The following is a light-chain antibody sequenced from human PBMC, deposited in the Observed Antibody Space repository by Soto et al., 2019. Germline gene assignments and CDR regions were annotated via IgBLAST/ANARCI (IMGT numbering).Light chain of an antibody. Sequence: QSVLTQPPSVSGAPGQKVTISCTGGSSNIGAGYDVNWYQQLPGTAPKLLISGISDRPSGVPDRFSGSKSGTSASLAITGLQAEDETDYYCQSFDSCLSGYVFGIGTKLTVL. CDR1: SSNIGAGYD. V-gene: IGLV1-40*01. CDR3: QSFDSCLSGYV. J-gene: IGLJ1*01. CDR2: GIS.